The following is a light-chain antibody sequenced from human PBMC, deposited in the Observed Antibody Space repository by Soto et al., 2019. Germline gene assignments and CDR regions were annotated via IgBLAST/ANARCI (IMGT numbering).Light chain of an antibody. J-gene: IGLJ1*01. V-gene: IGLV2-8*01. CDR3: SSFSRTDTYV. CDR1: KNDIGVYNY. Sequence: QSVLTQPPSASGSRGQSVTISCTGGKNDIGVYNYVSWYQHHPGKAPKLLIYEVTKRPSGVPDRFSGSKSGNTASLTISGLQAVDEAQYYCSSFSRTDTYVFGPGTKLTVL. CDR2: EVT.